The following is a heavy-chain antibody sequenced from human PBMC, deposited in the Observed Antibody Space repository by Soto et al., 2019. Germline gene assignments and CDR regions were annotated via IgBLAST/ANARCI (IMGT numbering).Heavy chain of an antibody. CDR1: GGFLSESY. V-gene: IGHV4-34*01. D-gene: IGHD3-16*01. Sequence: PSETLSLTGAVYGGFLSESYWTWIRQPPGKGLESIGEINHVGGTNYNPSLKSRVTMSVDTSQNQFSLRLISVTAADTAMYFCVRIRYQLPSSVLWLDPWGQGTPVTSPQ. CDR2: INHVGGT. CDR3: VRIRYQLPSSVLWLDP. J-gene: IGHJ5*02.